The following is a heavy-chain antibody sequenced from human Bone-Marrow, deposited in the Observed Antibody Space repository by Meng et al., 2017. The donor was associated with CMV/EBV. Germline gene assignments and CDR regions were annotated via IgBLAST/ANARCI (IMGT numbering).Heavy chain of an antibody. CDR1: GFTFSAYA. CDR3: ARTRIAAAGTGYYGMDV. J-gene: IGHJ6*02. D-gene: IGHD6-13*01. V-gene: IGHV3-30*04. Sequence: GESLKISCAASGFTFSAYAMHWVRQAPGKGLEWVAVISYDGNTKYYADSVKGRFTISRDNSKNTLYLQMNSLRAEDTAVYYCARTRIAAAGTGYYGMDVWGQGTTVTVSS. CDR2: ISYDGNTK.